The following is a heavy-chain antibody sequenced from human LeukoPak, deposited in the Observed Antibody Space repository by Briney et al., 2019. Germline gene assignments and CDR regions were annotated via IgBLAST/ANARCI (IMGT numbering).Heavy chain of an antibody. J-gene: IGHJ3*02. Sequence: GGSLRLSCAASGFTFSSYGMSWVRQAPGKGLEWVSGISGSGGSTKYADSVKGRVTISRDNSENTLYLQMSSLRAEDTAVYYCAKAKMKWPFTFDIWGQGTMVTVSS. D-gene: IGHD5-12*01. CDR3: AKAKMKWPFTFDI. CDR1: GFTFSSYG. CDR2: ISGSGGST. V-gene: IGHV3-23*01.